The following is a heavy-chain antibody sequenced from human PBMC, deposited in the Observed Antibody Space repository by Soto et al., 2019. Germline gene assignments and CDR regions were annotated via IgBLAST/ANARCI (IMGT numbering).Heavy chain of an antibody. CDR1: GGSFSGYY. CDR2: INHSGST. D-gene: IGHD3-10*01. CDR3: ARSRALLLWFGGGNWFDP. J-gene: IGHJ5*02. Sequence: QVQVQQWGAGLLKPSETLSLTCAVYGGSFSGYYWSWIRQPPGKGLEWIGEINHSGSTNYNPSLKSRVTISVDTSKHQFALKLSSVTAAATAVYYCARSRALLLWFGGGNWFDPWGQGTLVTVSS. V-gene: IGHV4-34*01.